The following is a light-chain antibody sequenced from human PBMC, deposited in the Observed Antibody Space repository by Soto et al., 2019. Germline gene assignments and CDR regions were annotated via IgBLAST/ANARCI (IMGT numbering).Light chain of an antibody. CDR2: EFN. Sequence: QSALTQPPSASGSPGQAVTISCTGTSSDVGNYNYVSWYQQHPAKAPKLVIYEFNKRPSGVPDRFSGSKSGNTASLTVSWLQAEDEADYFCSAYAGSNDFVVFGGGTKLTVL. J-gene: IGLJ2*01. V-gene: IGLV2-8*01. CDR1: SSDVGNYNY. CDR3: SAYAGSNDFVV.